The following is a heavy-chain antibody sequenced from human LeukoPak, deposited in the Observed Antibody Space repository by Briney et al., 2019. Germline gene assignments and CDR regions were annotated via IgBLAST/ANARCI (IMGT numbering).Heavy chain of an antibody. CDR1: GFTFSSHW. D-gene: IGHD2-2*01. CDR3: ARGGVYCSSTSCYLDY. Sequence: GGSLRLSCAASGFTFSSHWMSWVRQAPGKELEWVANIKQDGSEKYYVDSVKGRSTISRDNAKNSLYLQMNSLRAEDTAVYYCARGGVYCSSTSCYLDYWGQGTLVTVSS. J-gene: IGHJ4*02. CDR2: IKQDGSEK. V-gene: IGHV3-7*01.